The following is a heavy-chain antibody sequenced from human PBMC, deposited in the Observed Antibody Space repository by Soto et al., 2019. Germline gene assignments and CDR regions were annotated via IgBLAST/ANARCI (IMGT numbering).Heavy chain of an antibody. J-gene: IGHJ4*02. CDR2: INPTSGGT. CDR3: ARDPDYGDYWGYFFDS. D-gene: IGHD4-17*01. Sequence: QVQLVQSGAEVKKPGALVKVSCKTSGYTFAAYYIHWIRQAPGQGLEWMGWINPTSGGTVYAQNFHDRVTMTRDTSISTAYMELRRLNSDDTAVYYCARDPDYGDYWGYFFDSWGQGTPVTVSS. V-gene: IGHV1-2*02. CDR1: GYTFAAYY.